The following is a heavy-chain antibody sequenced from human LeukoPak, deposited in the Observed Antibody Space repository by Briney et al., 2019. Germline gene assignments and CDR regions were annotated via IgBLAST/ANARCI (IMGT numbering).Heavy chain of an antibody. CDR3: AKVLQSYCSGGNYYWGYFDY. D-gene: IGHD2-15*01. CDR2: ISHDGSNK. J-gene: IGHJ4*02. Sequence: GGSLRLSCAASGFSFSSYAMNWVRQAPGKGLEWVAIISHDGSNKYYADSVKGRFTISRDNSKNTLYLQMNSLRAEDTAVYYCAKVLQSYCSGGNYYWGYFDYWGQGTLVTVSS. V-gene: IGHV3-30*04. CDR1: GFSFSSYA.